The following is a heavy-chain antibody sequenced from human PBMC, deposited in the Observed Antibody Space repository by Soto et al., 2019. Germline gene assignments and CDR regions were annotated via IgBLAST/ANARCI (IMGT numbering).Heavy chain of an antibody. J-gene: IGHJ6*02. V-gene: IGHV4-39*01. CDR2: INYSGST. CDR1: SGSMKSSRHH. CDR3: AKLAGYCSGTSCYGHYAMNV. Sequence: PKTLSHSCSVSSGSMKSSRHHWCWIRQPPGKGLEWIGNINYSGSTYYNPSLQSRLTISVDTSNNQFSLTLSSVTAADTAVYYCAKLAGYCSGTSCYGHYAMNVWGQGTTVT. D-gene: IGHD2-2*01.